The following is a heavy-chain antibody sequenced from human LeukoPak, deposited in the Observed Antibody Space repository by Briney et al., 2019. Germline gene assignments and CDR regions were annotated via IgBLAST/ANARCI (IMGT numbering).Heavy chain of an antibody. D-gene: IGHD3-10*01. CDR1: GFTFSSYS. V-gene: IGHV3-21*01. CDR2: ISSSSSYI. J-gene: IGHJ4*02. Sequence: GGSLRLSCAASGFTFSSYSMNWVRQAPGKGLEWVSSISSSSSYIYYADSVKGRFTISRDNAKNLLYLQMNSLRAEDTAVYYCVREVRAGRVDYWGQGTLVTVSS. CDR3: VREVRAGRVDY.